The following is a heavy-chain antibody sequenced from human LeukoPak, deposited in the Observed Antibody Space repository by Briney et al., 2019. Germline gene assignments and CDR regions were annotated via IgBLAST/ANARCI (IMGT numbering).Heavy chain of an antibody. D-gene: IGHD2-21*02. Sequence: RRASVKVSCKASGGTFSSYAISWVRQAPGQGLEWMGGIIPIFGTANYAQKFQGRVTITADESTSTAYMELSSLRSEDTAVYYCAIEDPVVVTAIPDPYFDYWGQGTLVTVSS. CDR3: AIEDPVVVTAIPDPYFDY. J-gene: IGHJ4*02. CDR1: GGTFSSYA. CDR2: IIPIFGTA. V-gene: IGHV1-69*13.